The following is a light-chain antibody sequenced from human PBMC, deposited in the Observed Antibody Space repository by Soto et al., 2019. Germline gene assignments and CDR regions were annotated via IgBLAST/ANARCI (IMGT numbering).Light chain of an antibody. V-gene: IGKV1-5*01. CDR3: QQYDSLWT. J-gene: IGKJ1*01. CDR2: DAS. Sequence: DIQMTQSPSTLSASVGDRVTITCRASQSISGYLAWYQQRPGKAPQLLIYDASSLQTGVPSRFSGSGSGTEFTLTISSLKPDDFATYYYQQYDSLWTFGQGTKVDIK. CDR1: QSISGY.